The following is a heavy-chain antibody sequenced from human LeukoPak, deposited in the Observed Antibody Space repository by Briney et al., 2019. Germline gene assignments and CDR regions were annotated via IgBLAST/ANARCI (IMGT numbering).Heavy chain of an antibody. V-gene: IGHV3-7*01. J-gene: IGHJ4*02. Sequence: GGSLRLSCAASGFTLSNFRMSWVRQAPGKGLEWVANIRRDGGEAHYVESVRGRFIVSRDNAKNSVFLQMNSLRAGDTAVYYCARDFAAAVGWGQGTLVTVSS. CDR2: IRRDGGEA. CDR1: GFTLSNFR. CDR3: ARDFAAAVG. D-gene: IGHD6-13*01.